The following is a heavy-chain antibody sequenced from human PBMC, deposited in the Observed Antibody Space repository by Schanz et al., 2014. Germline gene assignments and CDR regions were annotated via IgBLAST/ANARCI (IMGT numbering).Heavy chain of an antibody. D-gene: IGHD2-2*01. V-gene: IGHV1-18*01. CDR3: ARDRRRYCSTASCLHDNWFDP. CDR1: GYTFTSYG. Sequence: QVQLVQSGAEVKKPGASVKVSCKASGYTFTSYGISWVRQAPGQGLEWMGRIVPIAGITNYAQRFQGRVTITADKSSDTAYMELSSLRSEDTAVYYCARDRRRYCSTASCLHDNWFDPWGQGTLVTVSS. J-gene: IGHJ5*02. CDR2: IVPIAGIT.